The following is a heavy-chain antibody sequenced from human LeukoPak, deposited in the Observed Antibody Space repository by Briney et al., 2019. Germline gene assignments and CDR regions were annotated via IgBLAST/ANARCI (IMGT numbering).Heavy chain of an antibody. V-gene: IGHV3-74*01. CDR2: INGDGSWT. CDR3: VSFYETY. J-gene: IGHJ4*02. Sequence: GGSLRLSCAASGNYWMHWVRQAPGKGLVWVSHINGDGSWTSYADSVKGRFTISKDNAKNTVYLQMDNLRAEDTAVYYCVSFYETYWGRGTLVTVSS. CDR1: GNYW. D-gene: IGHD2-2*01.